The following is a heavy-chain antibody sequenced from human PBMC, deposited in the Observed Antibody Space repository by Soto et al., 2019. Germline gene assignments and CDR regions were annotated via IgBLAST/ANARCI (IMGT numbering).Heavy chain of an antibody. D-gene: IGHD1-1*01. CDR1: GFIFSSYS. Sequence: PGGSLRLSCAASGFIFSSYSMNWVRQAPGKGLDWVSSISHGGGYTYFADSVRGRFTISRDNAENTVYLQMNSLRAEDTAVYYCARGVPGHYGFDVSGQGTMVTVSS. CDR2: ISHGGGYT. CDR3: ARGVPGHYGFDV. V-gene: IGHV3-21*01. J-gene: IGHJ3*01.